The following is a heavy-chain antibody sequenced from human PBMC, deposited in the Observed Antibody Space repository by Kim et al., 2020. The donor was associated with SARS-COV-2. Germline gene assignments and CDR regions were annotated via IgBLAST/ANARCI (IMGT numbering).Heavy chain of an antibody. Sequence: SETLSLTCTVSGGSISSSSYYWGWIRQPPGKGLEWIGSIYYSGRTYYNPSLKSRVTLAVDTSKNQFSLKLSSVTAADTAVYYCARHRGFTMIVVVGYFDLWGRGTLVTVSS. CDR3: ARHRGFTMIVVVGYFDL. J-gene: IGHJ2*01. CDR1: GGSISSSSYY. D-gene: IGHD3-22*01. CDR2: IYYSGRT. V-gene: IGHV4-39*01.